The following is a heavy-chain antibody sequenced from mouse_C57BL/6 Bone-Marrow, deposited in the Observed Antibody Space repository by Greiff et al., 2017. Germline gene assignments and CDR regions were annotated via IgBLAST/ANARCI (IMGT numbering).Heavy chain of an antibody. CDR3: TTGVTTVVDY. CDR2: IDPEDGDT. V-gene: IGHV14-1*01. D-gene: IGHD1-1*01. Sequence: EVQLQQSGAELVRPGASVKLSCPASGFNIKDYYMHWVKQRPEQGLEWLGRIDPEDGDTEYAPKFQGKATMTADTSSNTAYLQLSSLTSEDTAVYYCTTGVTTVVDYWGQGTTLTVSS. J-gene: IGHJ2*01. CDR1: GFNIKDYY.